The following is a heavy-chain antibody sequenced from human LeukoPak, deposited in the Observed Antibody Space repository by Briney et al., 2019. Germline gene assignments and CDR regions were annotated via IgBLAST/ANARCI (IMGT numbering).Heavy chain of an antibody. CDR3: AKDAGIAAAGRYVGAW. V-gene: IGHV3-30*18. CDR2: ISYDGSNK. J-gene: IGHJ4*02. D-gene: IGHD6-13*01. CDR1: GFTFSSYG. Sequence: GGSLRLSCAASGFTFSSYGMHWVRQAPGKGLEWVAVISYDGSNKYYADSVKGRFTISRDNSKNTLYLQMNSLRAEDTAVYYCAKDAGIAAAGRYVGAWWGQGTLVTVSS.